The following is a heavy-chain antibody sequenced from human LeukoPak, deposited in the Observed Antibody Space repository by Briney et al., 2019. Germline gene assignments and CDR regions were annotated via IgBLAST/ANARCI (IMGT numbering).Heavy chain of an antibody. Sequence: GESLKISCAASGFTFSNYDVHWVRQATGKGLEWVSAVGNDGHTYYAGSVKGRFAISRENAKNSVYLQMNNLRAGDTAVYYCLAGGDYWGQGTLVTVSS. CDR3: LAGGDY. V-gene: IGHV3-13*04. J-gene: IGHJ4*02. CDR1: GFTFSNYD. CDR2: VGNDGHT.